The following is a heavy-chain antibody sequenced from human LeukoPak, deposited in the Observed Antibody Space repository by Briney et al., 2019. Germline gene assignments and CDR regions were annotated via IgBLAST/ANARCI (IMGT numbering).Heavy chain of an antibody. J-gene: IGHJ6*02. CDR1: GGSISSSSYY. V-gene: IGHV4-39*02. D-gene: IGHD2-8*01. Sequence: SETLSLTCTVSGGSISSSSYYWGWIRQPPGKGLEWIGSIYYSGSTYYNPSLKSRVTISVDTSKNQFSLKLSSVTAADTAVYYCARDEMGDVWGQGTTVAVSS. CDR3: ARDEMGDV. CDR2: IYYSGST.